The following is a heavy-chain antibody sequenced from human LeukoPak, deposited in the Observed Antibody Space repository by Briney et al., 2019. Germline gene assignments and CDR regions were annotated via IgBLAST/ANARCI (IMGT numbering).Heavy chain of an antibody. J-gene: IGHJ4*02. CDR2: VSLSGLT. V-gene: IGHV4-4*02. Sequence: PSETRSLTCGVSGGSITSTNWWSWVRQPPGQGLEWIGEVSLSGLTNYNPTLNSRVIMALDTSKNHLSLNLTSVTAADTAVYFCSRENGAFSPFGYWGQGTLVTVPS. D-gene: IGHD2-8*01. CDR1: GGSITSTNW. CDR3: SRENGAFSPFGY.